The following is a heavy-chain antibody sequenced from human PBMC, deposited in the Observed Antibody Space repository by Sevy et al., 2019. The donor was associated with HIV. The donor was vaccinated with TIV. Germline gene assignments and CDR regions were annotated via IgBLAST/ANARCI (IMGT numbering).Heavy chain of an antibody. CDR3: ARGHTVVVVAAQAGWFDP. J-gene: IGHJ5*02. CDR2: IYTSGSS. CDR1: GGSISSGSFY. V-gene: IGHV4-61*02. D-gene: IGHD2-15*01. Sequence: SETLSLTCTVSGGSISSGSFYWSWDRQPAGKGLEWIRRIYTSGSSNYNPSLKSRVTMSVDTSKNQFSLKLNSVTAADTAVYYCARGHTVVVVAAQAGWFDPWGQGTLVTVSS.